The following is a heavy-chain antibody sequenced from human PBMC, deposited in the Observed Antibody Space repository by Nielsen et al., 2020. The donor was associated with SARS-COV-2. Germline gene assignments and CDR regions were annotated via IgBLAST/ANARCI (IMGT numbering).Heavy chain of an antibody. J-gene: IGHJ4*02. D-gene: IGHD1-1*01. CDR3: TTRTFYLDY. CDR2: ISDSGGST. Sequence: GESLKISCAASGFTFSSYAMNWVRQAPGKGLEWVSTISDSGGSTYYADSVKGRFTISRDNSKNTLDLQINSLRAEDTAVYYCTTRTFYLDYWGQGTLVTVSS. V-gene: IGHV3-23*01. CDR1: GFTFSSYA.